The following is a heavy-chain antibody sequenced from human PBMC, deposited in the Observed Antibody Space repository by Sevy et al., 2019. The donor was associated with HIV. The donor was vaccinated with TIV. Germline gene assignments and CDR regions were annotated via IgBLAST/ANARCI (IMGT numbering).Heavy chain of an antibody. CDR3: AREKVDSSGYYSGETDY. Sequence: ASVKVSCKASGGTFSSYAISWVRQAPGQGLEWMGGIIPIFGTANYAQKFQGRVTITADESTSTAYMELSSLRSEYTAVYYCAREKVDSSGYYSGETDYWGQGTLVTVSS. D-gene: IGHD3-22*01. J-gene: IGHJ4*02. CDR2: IIPIFGTA. CDR1: GGTFSSYA. V-gene: IGHV1-69*13.